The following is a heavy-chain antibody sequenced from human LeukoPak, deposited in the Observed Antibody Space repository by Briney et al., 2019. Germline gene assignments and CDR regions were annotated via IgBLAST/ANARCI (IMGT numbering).Heavy chain of an antibody. V-gene: IGHV3-30*18. J-gene: IGHJ4*02. Sequence: PGGSLRLSCAASGFTFSSYGMHWVRQAPGKGLEWVADISYDVTNKYYADSVKGRFTISRDNSKNTLYLQMNSLRAEDTAVYYCAKDVDIAVASPVRIDYWGQGTLVTVSS. CDR1: GFTFSSYG. CDR3: AKDVDIAVASPVRIDY. D-gene: IGHD6-19*01. CDR2: ISYDVTNK.